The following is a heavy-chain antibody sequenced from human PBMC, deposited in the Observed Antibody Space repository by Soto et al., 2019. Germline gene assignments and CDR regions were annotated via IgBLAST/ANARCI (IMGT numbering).Heavy chain of an antibody. CDR2: ISPYTGNT. D-gene: IGHD3-16*01. Sequence: QVQLVQSGDEVKKPGATMKVSCKASGYIFVNYGIAWVRQAPGQGLEWMGWISPYTGNTHSASKVQGRLTMTTDTSTSTAYMDLGSLTSDDTAVYYCAMVDNYVTPTPQDVWGQGTTVTVSS. J-gene: IGHJ6*02. CDR3: AMVDNYVTPTPQDV. V-gene: IGHV1-18*01. CDR1: GYIFVNYG.